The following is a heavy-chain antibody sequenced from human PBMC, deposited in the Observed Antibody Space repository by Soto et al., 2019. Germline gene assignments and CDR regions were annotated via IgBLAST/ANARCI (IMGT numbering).Heavy chain of an antibody. CDR3: ASEDESSGYAGTFHH. V-gene: IGHV3-30-3*01. CDR2: IAKDGVNK. CDR1: GFTFSSYV. J-gene: IGHJ1*01. D-gene: IGHD3-22*01. Sequence: QVQLVESGGAVVQPGRSLSLSCAASGFTFSSYVIHWVRQAPGKGLEWVAAIAKDGVNKHYSDSVKDRFTISRDNSKRTLNRQVNNLRGEDTGVYHCASEDESSGYAGTFHHWGQGTLVTVAS.